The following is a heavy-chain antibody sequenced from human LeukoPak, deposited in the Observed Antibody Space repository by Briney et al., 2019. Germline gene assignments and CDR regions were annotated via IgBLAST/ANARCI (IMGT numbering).Heavy chain of an antibody. Sequence: GRCLRLSCAASGFSFSSYGMYWVRQAPGEGLEWVALIYNDGGLPNYLDSVRCRFTISRDNSKNTLYLQMDSLRVEDTAVYYCAQGHYVGNSEFLDNWGQGSLVIVSS. CDR2: IYNDGGLP. CDR3: AQGHYVGNSEFLDN. CDR1: GFSFSSYG. J-gene: IGHJ4*02. V-gene: IGHV3-33*07. D-gene: IGHD4-23*01.